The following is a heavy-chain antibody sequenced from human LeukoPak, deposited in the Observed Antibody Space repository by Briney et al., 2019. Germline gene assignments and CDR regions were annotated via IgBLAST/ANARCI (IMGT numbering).Heavy chain of an antibody. D-gene: IGHD6-19*01. CDR3: AKTTAGYSSGRYPGWPVDY. Sequence: GGSLRLSCAASGFTFSGYAMTWVRQAPGKGLEGVSGISGSGGSTFYADSVKGRFTISRDNSENTVYLQMNSLRADDTAVYYCAKTTAGYSSGRYPGWPVDYWGQGTLVTVSS. CDR1: GFTFSGYA. CDR2: ISGSGGST. J-gene: IGHJ4*02. V-gene: IGHV3-23*01.